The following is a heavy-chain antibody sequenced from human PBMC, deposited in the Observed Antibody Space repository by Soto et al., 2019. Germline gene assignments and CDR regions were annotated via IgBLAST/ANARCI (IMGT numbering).Heavy chain of an antibody. CDR2: IGSAGDP. CDR1: GFTFRSSY. CDR3: ARWNWQQLAFDY. Sequence: XGFLRLSSAASGFTFRSSYMHWVRQATGKGLEWVSGIGSAGDPYYAGSVKGRFTISRENAKNSLYLQMNSLRAGDTAVYYCARWNWQQLAFDYWGQGTLVTVSS. V-gene: IGHV3-13*05. D-gene: IGHD6-13*01. J-gene: IGHJ4*02.